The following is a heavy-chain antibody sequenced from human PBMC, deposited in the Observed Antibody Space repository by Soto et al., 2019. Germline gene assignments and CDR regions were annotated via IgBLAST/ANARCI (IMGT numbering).Heavy chain of an antibody. V-gene: IGHV4-4*02. D-gene: IGHD5-18*01. Sequence: QVQLQESGPGLVKPSGTLSLTCVVSGDSISSSNWWSWVRQPPGKGLEWIGKIYHTGSTNYNPSLQRRITISADESKNQFSLELSSVTAADTAVYYCARDTLVGHSDGNQIHAFDIWGQGTMVTVSS. CDR1: GDSISSSNW. CDR3: ARDTLVGHSDGNQIHAFDI. CDR2: IYHTGST. J-gene: IGHJ3*02.